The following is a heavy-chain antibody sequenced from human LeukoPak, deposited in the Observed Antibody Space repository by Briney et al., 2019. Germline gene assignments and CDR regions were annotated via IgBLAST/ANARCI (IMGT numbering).Heavy chain of an antibody. V-gene: IGHV3-21*01. J-gene: IGHJ3*02. CDR1: GFTFSSYS. Sequence: PGGSLRLSCAASGFTFSSYSMNWVRQAPGKGLEWVSSISSSSSYIYYADPVKGRFTISRDNAKNSLYLQMNSLRAEDTAVYYCARDLDTAMVSGAFDIWGQGTMVTVSS. CDR3: ARDLDTAMVSGAFDI. D-gene: IGHD5-18*01. CDR2: ISSSSSYI.